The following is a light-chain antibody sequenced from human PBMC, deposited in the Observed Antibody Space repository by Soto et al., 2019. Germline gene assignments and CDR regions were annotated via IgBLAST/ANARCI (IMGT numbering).Light chain of an antibody. CDR1: QGISSY. J-gene: IGKJ3*01. V-gene: IGKV1-8*01. Sequence: AIRMTQSPSSFSASTGDRVTITCRASQGISSYLAWYQQKPGKAPKLLIYAASTLQSGVPSRFSGSGSGTDFTLTISCLQSEDFATYYCPQYYSYPRTFGPGTKVDIK. CDR2: AAS. CDR3: PQYYSYPRT.